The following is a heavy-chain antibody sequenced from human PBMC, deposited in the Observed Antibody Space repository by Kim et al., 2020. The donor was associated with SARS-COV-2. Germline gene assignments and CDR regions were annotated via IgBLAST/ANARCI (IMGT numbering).Heavy chain of an antibody. CDR3: ARGALSITMIVVANNLFDY. CDR1: GFTFSSYS. V-gene: IGHV3-48*02. CDR2: ISSSSSTI. Sequence: GGSLRLSCAASGFTFSSYSMNWVRQAPGKGLEWVSYISSSSSTIYYADSVKGRFTISRDNAKNSLYLQMNSLRDEDTAVYYCARGALSITMIVVANNLFDYWGQGTLVTVSS. J-gene: IGHJ4*02. D-gene: IGHD3-22*01.